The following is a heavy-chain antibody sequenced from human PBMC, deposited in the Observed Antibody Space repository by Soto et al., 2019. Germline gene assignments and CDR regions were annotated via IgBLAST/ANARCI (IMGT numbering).Heavy chain of an antibody. CDR2: ISSSSSSI. J-gene: IGHJ6*02. D-gene: IGHD2-21*02. Sequence: GSLRLSCAASGFTFSSYSMNWVRQAPGKGLEWVSSISSSSSSIYYADSVKGRFTISRDNAKNSLYLQMNSLRAEDTAVYYCARKDVVVVTAVYYYGMDVWGQGTTVTVSS. CDR1: GFTFSSYS. CDR3: ARKDVVVVTAVYYYGMDV. V-gene: IGHV3-21*01.